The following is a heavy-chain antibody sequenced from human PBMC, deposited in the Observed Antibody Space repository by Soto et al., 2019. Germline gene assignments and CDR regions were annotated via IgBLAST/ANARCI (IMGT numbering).Heavy chain of an antibody. CDR1: GGSISSGGYS. D-gene: IGHD2-2*01. V-gene: IGHV4-30-2*03. CDR3: ARLHGYCISSSCHGHYAMDV. J-gene: IGHJ6*02. Sequence: SETLSLTCAVSGGSISSGGYSWSWIRQPPGKGLEWIGYIYHSGSTYYNPSLNSRVTVSVDTSKNQFSLKVTSVTAADTAVYYCARLHGYCISSSCHGHYAMDVWGQGTTVTLSS. CDR2: IYHSGST.